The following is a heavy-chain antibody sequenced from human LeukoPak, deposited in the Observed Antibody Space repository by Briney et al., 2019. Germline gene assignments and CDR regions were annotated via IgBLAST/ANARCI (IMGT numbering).Heavy chain of an antibody. J-gene: IGHJ5*02. Sequence: SETLSLTCTVSGGSISSYYWSWIRQPPGKELEWIGYIYYSGSTNYNPSLKSRVTISVDTSKNQFSLKLSSVTAADTAVYYCARDDSYGDYVHWFDPWGQGTLVTVSS. CDR2: IYYSGST. V-gene: IGHV4-59*12. CDR1: GGSISSYY. D-gene: IGHD4-17*01. CDR3: ARDDSYGDYVHWFDP.